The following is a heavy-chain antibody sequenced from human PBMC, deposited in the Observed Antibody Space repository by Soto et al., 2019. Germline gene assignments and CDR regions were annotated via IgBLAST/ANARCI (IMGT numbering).Heavy chain of an antibody. Sequence: GALLVNCSASGCPFDTSAMILVRQAPGKGPEWLSLISGGGDLAYYAESVKGRFASSRDNSKNTLYLQMTFLRVDDTAVYYCEKYSGDFPVYNGLNVWGQGTKVTVYS. D-gene: IGHD1-26*01. J-gene: IGHJ6*02. V-gene: IGHV3-23*01. CDR2: ISGGGDLA. CDR1: GCPFDTSA. CDR3: EKYSGDFPVYNGLNV.